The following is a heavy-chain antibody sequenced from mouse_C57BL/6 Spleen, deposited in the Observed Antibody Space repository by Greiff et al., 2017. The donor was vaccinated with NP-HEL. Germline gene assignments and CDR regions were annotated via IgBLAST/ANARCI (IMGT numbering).Heavy chain of an antibody. J-gene: IGHJ3*01. CDR2: MYPGSGST. D-gene: IGHD3-2*02. V-gene: IGHV1-55*01. CDR3: ARSSSGYPFAY. Sequence: VQLQQSGAELVKPGASVKMSCKASGYTFTSYWITWVKQRPGQGLEWIGDMYPGSGSTNYNEKFKSKATLTVDTSSSTAYMQLSSLTSEDSAVYYCARSSSGYPFAYWGQGTLVTVSA. CDR1: GYTFTSYW.